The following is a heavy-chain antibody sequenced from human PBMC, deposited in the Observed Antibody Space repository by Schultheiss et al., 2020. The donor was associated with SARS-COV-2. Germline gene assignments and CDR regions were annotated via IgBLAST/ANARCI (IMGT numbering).Heavy chain of an antibody. CDR1: GGSISSYY. CDR3: ARVPYGYSSSWGWYFDL. J-gene: IGHJ2*01. CDR2: IYTSGST. V-gene: IGHV4-4*07. D-gene: IGHD6-13*01. Sequence: SDTLSLTCTVSGGSISSYYWSWIRQPAGKGLEWIGRIYTSGSTNYNPSLKSRVTMSVDTSKNQFSLKLSSVTAADTAVYYCARVPYGYSSSWGWYFDLWGRGALGTVSS.